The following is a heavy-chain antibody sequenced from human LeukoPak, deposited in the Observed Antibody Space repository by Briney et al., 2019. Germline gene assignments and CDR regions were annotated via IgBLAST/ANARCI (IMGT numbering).Heavy chain of an antibody. CDR1: GGSISSGGYY. D-gene: IGHD3-3*01. Sequence: SETLPPTCTVSGGSISSGGYYWSWIRQHPGKGLEWIGYIYYSGSTYYNPSLKSRVTISVDTSKNQFSLKLSSVTAADTAVYYCARGRSGYDFWSGYYRDYYYYYGMDVWGQGTTVTVSS. CDR2: IYYSGST. V-gene: IGHV4-31*03. CDR3: ARGRSGYDFWSGYYRDYYYYYGMDV. J-gene: IGHJ6*02.